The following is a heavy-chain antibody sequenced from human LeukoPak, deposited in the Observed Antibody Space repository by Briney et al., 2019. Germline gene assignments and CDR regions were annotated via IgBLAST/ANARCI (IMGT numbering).Heavy chain of an antibody. Sequence: GGSLRLSCAASGFTFSGYAMNWVRQAPGKGLEWVSATGSTGVSTFYADSVKGRFTVSIDNSKNTLSLQMNSLRAEDTAVYYCAKDPGVVPAHYFDYWGQGILVTVSS. CDR1: GFTFSGYA. CDR2: TGSTGVST. J-gene: IGHJ4*02. D-gene: IGHD2-2*01. CDR3: AKDPGVVPAHYFDY. V-gene: IGHV3-23*01.